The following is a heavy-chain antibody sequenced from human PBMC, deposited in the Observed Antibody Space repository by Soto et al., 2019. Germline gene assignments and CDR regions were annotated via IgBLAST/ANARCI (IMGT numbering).Heavy chain of an antibody. CDR1: GFTFSNAW. J-gene: IGHJ5*02. CDR3: TADPRYCTNGVCYRWFDP. V-gene: IGHV3-15*07. CDR2: IKSKTDGETT. Sequence: PGGSLRLSCAASGFTFSNAWMNWVRQAPGKGLEWVGRIKSKTDGETTDYAAPVKGRFTISRDDSKNTLYLQMNSLKTEDTALYYCTADPRYCTNGVCYRWFDPWGQGTLVTVSS. D-gene: IGHD2-8*01.